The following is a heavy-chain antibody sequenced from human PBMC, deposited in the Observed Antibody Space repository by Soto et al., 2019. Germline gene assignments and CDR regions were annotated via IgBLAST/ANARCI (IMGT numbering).Heavy chain of an antibody. CDR3: ARGHDFWGGMDV. CDR2: INAGNGNT. D-gene: IGHD3-3*01. J-gene: IGHJ6*02. Sequence: QVQLVQSGAEEKKPGASVKVSCKASGYTFTSYAMHWVRQAPGQRLEWMGWINAGNGNTKYSQKFQGRVTITRDTSASTAYMELSSLRYEDTAVYYCARGHDFWGGMDVWGQGTTVTVSS. V-gene: IGHV1-3*05. CDR1: GYTFTSYA.